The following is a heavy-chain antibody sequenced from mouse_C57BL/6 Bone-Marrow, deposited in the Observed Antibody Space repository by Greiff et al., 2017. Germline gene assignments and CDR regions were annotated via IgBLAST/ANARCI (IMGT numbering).Heavy chain of an antibody. V-gene: IGHV5-4*03. CDR2: ISDGGSYT. J-gene: IGHJ2*01. Sequence: DVMLVESGGGLVKPGGSLKLSCAASGFTFSSYAMSWVRQTPEKRLEWVATISDGGSYTYYPDNVKGRFTISRDNANNNLYLQMSQLKSEDKARDDCASGQGGSSRDDWGQGTTLTVSS. CDR1: GFTFSSYA. CDR3: ASGQGGSSRDD. D-gene: IGHD1-1*01.